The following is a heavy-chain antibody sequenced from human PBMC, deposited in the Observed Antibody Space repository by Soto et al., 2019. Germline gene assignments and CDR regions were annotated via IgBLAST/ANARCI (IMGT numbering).Heavy chain of an antibody. CDR1: GYGYTSSY. Sequence: GXSVEVSLEACGYGYTSSYRRSLQQAPGQGLEWMGLINPSGGSTSYAQKFQGRVTMTRDTSTSTVYMELRSLRSEDTAVYYCAMIDGDWYFDLWGRGTLVTVFS. CDR3: AMIDGDWYFDL. D-gene: IGHD2-21*01. V-gene: IGHV1-46*01. CDR2: INPSGGST. J-gene: IGHJ2*01.